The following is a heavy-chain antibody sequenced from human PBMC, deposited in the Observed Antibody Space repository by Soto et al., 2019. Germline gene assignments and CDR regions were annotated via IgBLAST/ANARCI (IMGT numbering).Heavy chain of an antibody. D-gene: IGHD7-27*01. CDR2: IYYSGST. J-gene: IGHJ5*02. CDR3: ARHSGWFDP. V-gene: IGHV4-61*01. Sequence: QVQLQESGPGLVKPSENLSLTCTVSGDSVSSNLYYWSWIRQPPGKGLEWIAYIYYSGSTNYNPSLKSRVTISLDTSKNQFSLKLNSVTAADSAVYYCARHSGWFDPWGQGTLVTVSS. CDR1: GDSVSSNLYY.